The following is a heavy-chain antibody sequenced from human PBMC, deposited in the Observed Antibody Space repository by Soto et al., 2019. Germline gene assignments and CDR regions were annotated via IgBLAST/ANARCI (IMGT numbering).Heavy chain of an antibody. CDR2: IKSKTDGGTT. CDR3: TTDLLPRPYWEPLDY. Sequence: GGSLRLSCAASGFTFSNAWMNWVRQAPGKGLEWVGRIKSKTDGGTTDYAAPVKGRFTISRDDSKNTLYLQMNSLKTEDTAVYYCTTDLLPRPYWEPLDYWGQGTLVTVSS. D-gene: IGHD1-26*01. CDR1: GFTFSNAW. V-gene: IGHV3-15*07. J-gene: IGHJ4*02.